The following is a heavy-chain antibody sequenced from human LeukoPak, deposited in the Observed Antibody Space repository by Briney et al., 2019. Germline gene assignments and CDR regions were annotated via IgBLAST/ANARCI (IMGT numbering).Heavy chain of an antibody. CDR3: ARVKDLLEYQLLSWWFDP. CDR1: GGSISSSSYY. J-gene: IGHJ5*02. D-gene: IGHD2-2*01. CDR2: IYYSGST. Sequence: PSETLSLTCNVSGGSISSSSYYWGWIRQPPGKGLEWIGSIYYSGSTYYNPSLKSRVTISVDTSKNQFSLKLSSVTAADTAVYYCARVKDLLEYQLLSWWFDPWGQGTLVTVSS. V-gene: IGHV4-39*07.